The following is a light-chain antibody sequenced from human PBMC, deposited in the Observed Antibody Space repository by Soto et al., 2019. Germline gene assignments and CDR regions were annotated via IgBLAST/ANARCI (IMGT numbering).Light chain of an antibody. Sequence: EIVMTLSPATLSVSPGERATLSCRASQSVSSNLAWYQQKPGQAPRLLIYDASTRATGIPARFSGSGSGTEFTRTISSLQSEDFAVYYCQQYNNWPPWTCGQGTK. CDR1: QSVSSN. CDR3: QQYNNWPPWT. V-gene: IGKV3-15*01. J-gene: IGKJ1*01. CDR2: DAS.